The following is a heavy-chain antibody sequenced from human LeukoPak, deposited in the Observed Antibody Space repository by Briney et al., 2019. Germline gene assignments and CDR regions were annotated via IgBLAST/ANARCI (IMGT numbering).Heavy chain of an antibody. CDR1: EFIFSSYS. J-gene: IGHJ4*02. D-gene: IGHD1-26*01. V-gene: IGHV3-48*01. CDR2: ISSSSSTI. Sequence: GGSLRLSCAASEFIFSSYSMNWVRRAPGKGLEWVSYISSSSSTIYYGDSVKGRFTISRDNAKNSLYLQMNSLRAEDTALYYCARAVAATMAPVGDWGQGTLVSVSS. CDR3: ARAVAATMAPVGD.